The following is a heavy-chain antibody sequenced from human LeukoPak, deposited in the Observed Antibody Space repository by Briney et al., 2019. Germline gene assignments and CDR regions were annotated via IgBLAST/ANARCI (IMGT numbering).Heavy chain of an antibody. J-gene: IGHJ4*02. CDR3: ARVRFYDTTGYSTSYYLDY. V-gene: IGHV4-59*01. CDR1: GGPIIASY. D-gene: IGHD3-22*01. Sequence: PSETLSLTCAVSGGPIIASYWSWIRQPPGKGLEWIGYTHYSGTGNYNPSLKSRVTISIDTSKNRLSLSLTSVTAADTAVYYCARVRFYDTTGYSTSYYLDYWGQGALVTVSS. CDR2: THYSGTG.